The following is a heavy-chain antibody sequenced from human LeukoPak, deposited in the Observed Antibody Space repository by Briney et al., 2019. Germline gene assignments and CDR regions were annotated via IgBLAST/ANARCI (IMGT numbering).Heavy chain of an antibody. CDR2: ISSSGTYI. Sequence: GGSLRLSCAASGFTFSNYSMNWVRQAPGKGLEWVSFISSSGTYIYYADSVKGRFTISRDNAKNSLFLQMNSLRAEDTAVYYCARTPRRLHVDYWGQGTLVTVSS. J-gene: IGHJ4*02. CDR1: GFTFSNYS. CDR3: ARTPRRLHVDY. D-gene: IGHD4-11*01. V-gene: IGHV3-21*05.